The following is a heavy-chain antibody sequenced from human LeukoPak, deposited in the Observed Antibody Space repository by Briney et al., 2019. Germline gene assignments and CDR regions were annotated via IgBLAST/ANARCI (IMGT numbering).Heavy chain of an antibody. CDR1: GGSISSGGYY. J-gene: IGHJ4*02. V-gene: IGHV4-30-2*01. CDR3: ARKTLDGASDC. Sequence: SETLSLTCTVSGGSISSGGYYWSWIRQPPGKGLEWIGYIYHSGSTYYNPSLKSRVTISVDRSKNQFSLKLSSVTAADTAVYYCARKTLDGASDCWGQGTLVTVSS. D-gene: IGHD3/OR15-3a*01. CDR2: IYHSGST.